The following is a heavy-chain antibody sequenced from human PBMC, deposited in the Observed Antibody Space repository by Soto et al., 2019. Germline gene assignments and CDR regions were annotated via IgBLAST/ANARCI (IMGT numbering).Heavy chain of an antibody. CDR2: ISYSGRT. V-gene: IGHV4-39*01. CDR3: ARRRASDYGGNHHPYYFDR. D-gene: IGHD4-17*01. Sequence: SETLSLTCTVSGASIITDNYFWVWIRHSPRRGLELIGSISYSGRTYDNPSLQSRVTISIDASKNEFSLKLTSVTTADTAVYYCARRRASDYGGNHHPYYFDRWGQGTLVTVSS. J-gene: IGHJ4*02. CDR1: GASIITDNYF.